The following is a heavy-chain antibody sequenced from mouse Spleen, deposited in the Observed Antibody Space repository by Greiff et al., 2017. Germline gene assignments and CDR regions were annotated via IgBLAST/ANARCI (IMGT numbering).Heavy chain of an antibody. CDR3: ARQRIYYYYFDY. CDR1: GFTFSSYA. Sequence: EVKLVESGGGLVKLGGSLKLSCAASGFTFSSYAMSWVRQTPEKRLEWVATISSGGGNTYYPDSVKGRFTISRDNAKNTLYLQMSSLKSEDTAMYYCARQRIYYYYFDYWGQGTTLTVSS. J-gene: IGHJ2*01. D-gene: IGHD1-1*01. CDR2: ISSGGGNT. V-gene: IGHV5-9*04.